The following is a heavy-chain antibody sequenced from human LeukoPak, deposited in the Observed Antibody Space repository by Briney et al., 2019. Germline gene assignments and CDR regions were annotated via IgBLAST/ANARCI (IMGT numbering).Heavy chain of an antibody. D-gene: IGHD6-25*01. CDR2: ISSSSSYI. CDR1: GFTYSSYS. Sequence: GGSLRLSCAASGFTYSSYSMNWVRQAPGKGLEWVSSISSSSSYIYYADSVKGRFTISRDNAKNSLYLQMNSLRAEDTAVYYCARAAAVARPDYWGQGTLVTVSS. CDR3: ARAAAVARPDY. J-gene: IGHJ4*02. V-gene: IGHV3-21*01.